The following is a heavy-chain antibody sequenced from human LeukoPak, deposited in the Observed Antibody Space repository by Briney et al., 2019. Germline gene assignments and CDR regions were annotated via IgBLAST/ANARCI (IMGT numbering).Heavy chain of an antibody. Sequence: GGSLRPSCAASGFTFSDYSMNWVRQAPGKGLEWVSSISSSSRYIYNADSVKGRFTISSDNAKNSLYLQMNSVRVEDTAVYYCARGLGSSSRWLGRAFDYWGQGTLVTVSS. CDR2: ISSSSRYI. J-gene: IGHJ4*02. V-gene: IGHV3-21*01. CDR3: ARGLGSSSRWLGRAFDY. D-gene: IGHD6-6*01. CDR1: GFTFSDYS.